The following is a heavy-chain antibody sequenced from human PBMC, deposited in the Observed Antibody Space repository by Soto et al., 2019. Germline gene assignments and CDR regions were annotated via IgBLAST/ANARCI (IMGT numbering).Heavy chain of an antibody. CDR1: GYSFTCYW. J-gene: IGHJ5*02. CDR2: IYPGDSDT. Sequence: GASLNITWKGSGYSFTCYWSGWVRQMPGKGLEWMGIIYPGDSDTRYSPSFQGQVTISADKSISTAYLQWSSLKASDTAMYHCVRDLNVPYRGPNYGWFDLWGQGSPVTVS. D-gene: IGHD1-26*01. CDR3: VRDLNVPYRGPNYGWFDL. V-gene: IGHV5-51*01.